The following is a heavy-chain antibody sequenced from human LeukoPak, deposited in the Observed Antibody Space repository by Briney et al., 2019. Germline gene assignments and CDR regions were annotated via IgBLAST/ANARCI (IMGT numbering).Heavy chain of an antibody. D-gene: IGHD6-13*01. CDR3: ARDLYSSSWYGVPSYDAFDI. J-gene: IGHJ3*02. CDR2: ISYTGTYI. CDR1: AFSLNAYN. V-gene: IGHV3-21*04. Sequence: GGSLRLSCAASAFSLNAYNMNWVRQAPGKGLEWVSSISYTGTYIYYADSVKGRFTISRDNAQNSLYLQMNSLRAEDTAIYYCARDLYSSSWYGVPSYDAFDIWGQGTMVTVSS.